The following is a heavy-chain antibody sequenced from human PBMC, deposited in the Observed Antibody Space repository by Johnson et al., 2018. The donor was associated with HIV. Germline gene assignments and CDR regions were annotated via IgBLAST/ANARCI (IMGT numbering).Heavy chain of an antibody. CDR3: ARYSSSSRDTFDI. V-gene: IGHV3-11*04. Sequence: QVQLVESGGGLVKPGGSLRLSCAASGFNFSDYYMSWIRQAPGKGLEWVSYISSSGTTIYYADSVKGRFTISRDNAKNSLYLQMNSMRAEDTAVYYCARYSSSSRDTFDIWGQGTMVTVSS. J-gene: IGHJ3*02. CDR1: GFNFSDYY. D-gene: IGHD6-13*01. CDR2: ISSSGTTI.